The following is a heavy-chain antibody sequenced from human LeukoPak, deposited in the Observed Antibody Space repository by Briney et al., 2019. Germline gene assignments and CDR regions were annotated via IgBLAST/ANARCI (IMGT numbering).Heavy chain of an antibody. D-gene: IGHD6-19*01. Sequence: SETLSLTCAVSGGSLSGYYWSWIRQPAGKGLEWIGRIYTNWTTYYSPSLKSRVTMSVDTSKNQFSLTLSSVTAADTAVYYCAREQWLAFDYWGQGTLVTVSS. CDR2: IYTNWTT. CDR3: AREQWLAFDY. CDR1: GGSLSGYY. J-gene: IGHJ4*02. V-gene: IGHV4-4*07.